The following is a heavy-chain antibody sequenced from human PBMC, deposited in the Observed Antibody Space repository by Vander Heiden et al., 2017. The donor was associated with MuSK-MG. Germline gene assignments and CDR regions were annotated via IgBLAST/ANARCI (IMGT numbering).Heavy chain of an antibody. CDR1: GYSISSGYY. V-gene: IGHV4-38-2*01. CDR2: IYHSGST. D-gene: IGHD5-18*01. J-gene: IGHJ4*02. CDR3: GRHVSVQLWPDVIDY. Sequence: QVQLQESGPGLVKPSETLSLTCAVSGYSISSGYYWGWIRQPPGKGLEWIGSIYHSGSTYYNPSLKSRVTISVDTSKNQFSLKLSSVPAADTAVYYCGRHVSVQLWPDVIDYWGQGTLVTVSS.